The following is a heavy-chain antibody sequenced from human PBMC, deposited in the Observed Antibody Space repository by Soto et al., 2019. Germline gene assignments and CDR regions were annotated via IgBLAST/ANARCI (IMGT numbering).Heavy chain of an antibody. V-gene: IGHV3-11*01. CDR2: ISSSGSTI. CDR1: VFTVSDYY. CDR3: ARRGSVRVSYYFDY. J-gene: IGHJ4*02. Sequence: GSLRLSCAASVFTVSDYYMSWIRQAPGKGLEWVSYISSSGSTIYYADSVKGRFTISRDNAKNSLYLQMNSLRAEDTAVYYCARRGSVRVSYYFDYWGQGTLVTVSS. D-gene: IGHD3-22*01.